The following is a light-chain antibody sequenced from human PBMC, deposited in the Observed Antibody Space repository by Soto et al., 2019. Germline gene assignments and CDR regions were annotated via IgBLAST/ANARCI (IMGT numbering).Light chain of an antibody. CDR3: QQYSNWPRT. Sequence: EIVMTQSPATLSVSPGERATISCRASQNVGSNLAWYQQKPGQAPRLLIHGASSRATGIPAWFSGSGSGTEFTLTISSLQSEDFAVYYCQQYSNWPRTFGQGTKVDIK. CDR2: GAS. J-gene: IGKJ1*01. CDR1: QNVGSN. V-gene: IGKV3-15*01.